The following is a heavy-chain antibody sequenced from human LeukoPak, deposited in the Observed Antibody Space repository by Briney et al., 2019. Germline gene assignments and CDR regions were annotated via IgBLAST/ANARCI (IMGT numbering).Heavy chain of an antibody. CDR1: GFTFSSYA. V-gene: IGHV3-30*02. CDR2: IRYDGSNK. CDR3: AKEFNTRVDY. Sequence: GGSLRLSCAASGFTFSSYAMSWVRQAPGKGLEWVAFIRYDGSNKYYADSVKGRFTISRDNSKNTLYLQMNSLRAEDTAVYYCAKEFNTRVDYWGQGTLVTVSS. J-gene: IGHJ4*02.